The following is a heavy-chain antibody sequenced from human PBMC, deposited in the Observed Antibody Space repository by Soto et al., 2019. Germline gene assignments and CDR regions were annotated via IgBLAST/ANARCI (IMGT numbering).Heavy chain of an antibody. CDR2: IYYSGNT. D-gene: IGHD6-19*01. Sequence: SETLTLTCTVSGGSISSYYWSWIRQPPGKGLEWIGYIYYSGNTNYNPSLKSRVTISVDTSKNQFSLKLSSVTAADTAAYYCARHRDISGLGFQHWGQGTLVTVSS. CDR3: ARHRDISGLGFQH. V-gene: IGHV4-59*08. J-gene: IGHJ1*01. CDR1: GGSISSYY.